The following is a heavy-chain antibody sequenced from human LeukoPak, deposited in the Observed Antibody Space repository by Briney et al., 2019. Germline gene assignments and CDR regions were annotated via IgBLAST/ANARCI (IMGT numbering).Heavy chain of an antibody. Sequence: GGSLRLSCAASGFTFSSYGMIWVRQAPGKGLEWIPYISSSSNTIYYADSVKGRFTISRDNAKNSLYLQVSSLRAEDTAVYYCARDPGLMRAAACGDYWGQGTLVIVSS. J-gene: IGHJ4*02. CDR2: ISSSSNTI. V-gene: IGHV3-48*01. CDR1: GFTFSSYG. CDR3: ARDPGLMRAAACGDY. D-gene: IGHD6-13*01.